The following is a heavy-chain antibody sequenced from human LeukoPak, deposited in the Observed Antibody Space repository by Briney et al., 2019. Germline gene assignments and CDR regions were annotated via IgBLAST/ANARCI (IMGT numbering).Heavy chain of an antibody. CDR3: AKDAFSSGWELFDY. Sequence: GGSLRLSCAASGFTFSSYVMHWVRQAPGKGLEWVAVISYDGSDKYYADSVKGRFTISRDNSKNTLYLQMNSLRAEDTAVYSCAKDAFSSGWELFDYWGQGTLVTVSS. J-gene: IGHJ4*02. CDR1: GFTFSSYV. CDR2: ISYDGSDK. V-gene: IGHV3-30*18. D-gene: IGHD6-19*01.